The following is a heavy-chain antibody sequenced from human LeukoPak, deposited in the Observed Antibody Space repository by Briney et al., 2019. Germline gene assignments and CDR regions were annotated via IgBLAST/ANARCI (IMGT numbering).Heavy chain of an antibody. V-gene: IGHV1-69*13. Sequence: SVKVSCKASGGTFSSYAISWVRQAPGRGLEWMGGIIPIFGTANYAQKFQGRVTITADESTSTAYMELSSLRSEDTAVYYCARDSGDGYNYLDYWGQGTLVTVSS. D-gene: IGHD5-24*01. CDR2: IIPIFGTA. J-gene: IGHJ4*02. CDR3: ARDSGDGYNYLDY. CDR1: GGTFSSYA.